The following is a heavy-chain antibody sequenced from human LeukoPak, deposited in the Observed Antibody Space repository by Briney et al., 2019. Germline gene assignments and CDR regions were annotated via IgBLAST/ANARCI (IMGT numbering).Heavy chain of an antibody. J-gene: IGHJ2*01. CDR2: ITPLFGTA. CDR3: ARELREHTSLGFDL. Sequence: SVKVSCKASGGTFSKYTISWVRQSPGQGLEWMGGITPLFGTASYAQKFQGRVTITADESTSTAYMELSSLRSEDTAVYYCARELREHTSLGFDLWGRGTLVTVSS. D-gene: IGHD1/OR15-1a*01. V-gene: IGHV1-69*13. CDR1: GGTFSKYT.